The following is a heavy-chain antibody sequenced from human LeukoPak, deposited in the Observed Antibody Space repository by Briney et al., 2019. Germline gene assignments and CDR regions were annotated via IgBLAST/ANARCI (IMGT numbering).Heavy chain of an antibody. V-gene: IGHV1-18*01. J-gene: IGHJ4*02. D-gene: IGHD1-1*01. CDR3: ASAGQLDC. CDR1: GYTFTSYG. CDR2: INTNNVNR. Sequence: GASVKVSCKASGYTFTSYGINWVRQAPGQGLEWMGWINTNNVNRNYAQKLQGRVTMTTDTSTNTAYMELMSLTSDDTAVYYCASAGQLDCWGQGTLVTVSS.